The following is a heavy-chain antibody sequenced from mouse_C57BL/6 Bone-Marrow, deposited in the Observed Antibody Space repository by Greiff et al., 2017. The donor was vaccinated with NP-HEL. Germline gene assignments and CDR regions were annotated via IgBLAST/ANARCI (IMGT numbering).Heavy chain of an antibody. J-gene: IGHJ4*01. Sequence: QVQLQQPGAELVMPGASVKLSCKASGYTFTSSWMHWVKQRPGQGLEWIGEIDPSDSYTKSNQQFKGKSKLNVDKSSSTAYMQLSSLTSEDSAVYYCAREDYGSSYLYAMDYWGQGTSVTVSS. CDR2: IDPSDSYT. D-gene: IGHD1-1*01. CDR1: GYTFTSSW. CDR3: AREDYGSSYLYAMDY. V-gene: IGHV1-69*01.